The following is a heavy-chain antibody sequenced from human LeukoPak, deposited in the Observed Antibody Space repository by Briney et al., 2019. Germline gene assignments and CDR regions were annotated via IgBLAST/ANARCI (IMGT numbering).Heavy chain of an antibody. J-gene: IGHJ6*02. V-gene: IGHV3-30*04. CDR1: GFTFSSYA. CDR2: ISYDGSNK. CDR3: ARGGYCSGGSCYFSYYYYYGMDV. D-gene: IGHD2-15*01. Sequence: GGSLRLSCAASGFTFSSYAMHWVRPAPGKGLEWVAVISYDGSNKYYADSVKGRFTISRDNSKNTLYLQMNSLRAEDTAVYYCARGGYCSGGSCYFSYYYYYGMDVWGQGTTVTVSS.